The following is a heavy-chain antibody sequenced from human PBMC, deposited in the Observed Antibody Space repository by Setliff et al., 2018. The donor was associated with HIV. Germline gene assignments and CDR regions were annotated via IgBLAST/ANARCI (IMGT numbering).Heavy chain of an antibody. CDR1: GFSFSTSA. V-gene: IGHV3-33*06. D-gene: IGHD6-19*01. CDR2: VWYDGSNK. J-gene: IGHJ6*02. CDR3: AKDHSSGSYYYYGMDV. Sequence: GGSLRLSCAASGFSFSTSAMHWVRQAPGKGLEWVAVVWYDGSNKYYADSVKGRFTISRDNSNNTLYLQMNSLRAEDTAVYYCAKDHSSGSYYYYGMDVWGQGTTVTVSS.